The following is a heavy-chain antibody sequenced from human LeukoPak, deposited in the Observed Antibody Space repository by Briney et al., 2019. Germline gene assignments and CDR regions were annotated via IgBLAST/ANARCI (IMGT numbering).Heavy chain of an antibody. CDR3: ARAFSSSSSEDY. CDR1: GYTFTGYY. V-gene: IGHV1-2*06. J-gene: IGHJ4*02. Sequence: ASVKVSCKASGYTFTGYYMHWVRQAPGQGLEWMGRINPNSGGTNYAQKFQGRVTMTRDTSISTAYMELSRLRPDDTAVYYCARAFSSSSSEDYWGQGTLVTVSS. D-gene: IGHD6-6*01. CDR2: INPNSGGT.